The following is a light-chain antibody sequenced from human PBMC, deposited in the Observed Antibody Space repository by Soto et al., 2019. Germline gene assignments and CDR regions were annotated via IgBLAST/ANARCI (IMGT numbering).Light chain of an antibody. CDR1: SSDIGAYNY. CDR2: DVS. V-gene: IGLV2-14*03. CDR3: NSYTSSSTYV. J-gene: IGLJ1*01. Sequence: QSALTQPASVSGSPGQSITISCTGTSSDIGAYNYVSWYQHHPSKAPKFIIYDVSNRPSGVSDRFSGSKSGNTASLTISRLQAEDEADYYCNSYTSSSTYVFGTGTKVTVL.